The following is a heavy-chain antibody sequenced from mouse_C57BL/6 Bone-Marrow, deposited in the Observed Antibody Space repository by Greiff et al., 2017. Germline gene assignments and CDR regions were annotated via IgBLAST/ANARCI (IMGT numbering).Heavy chain of an antibody. D-gene: IGHD2-4*01. CDR1: GYTFTDYY. CDR3: ARVSTMITTKEDYWYFDV. CDR2: IYPGSGNT. J-gene: IGHJ1*03. Sequence: QVQLKESGAELVRPGASVKLSCKASGYTFTDYYINWVKQRPGQGLEWIARIYPGSGNTYYNEKFKGKATLTAEKSSSTAYMQLSSLTSEDSAVYFCARVSTMITTKEDYWYFDVWGTGTTVTVSS. V-gene: IGHV1-76*01.